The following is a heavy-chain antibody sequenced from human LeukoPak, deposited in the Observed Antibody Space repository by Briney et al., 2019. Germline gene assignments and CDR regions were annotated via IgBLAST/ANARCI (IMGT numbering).Heavy chain of an antibody. CDR2: ISAYNGNT. J-gene: IGHJ4*02. D-gene: IGHD6-13*01. CDR3: ARTAQYGSSWSDY. CDR1: DYTFTKYG. Sequence: ASVKVSCKASDYTFTKYGITWVRQAPGQGLEWMGWISAYNGNTDYAQKLQGRVTMTTDTSTSTAYMELRSLRSDDTAVYYCARTAQYGSSWSDYWGRGTLVTVSS. V-gene: IGHV1-18*01.